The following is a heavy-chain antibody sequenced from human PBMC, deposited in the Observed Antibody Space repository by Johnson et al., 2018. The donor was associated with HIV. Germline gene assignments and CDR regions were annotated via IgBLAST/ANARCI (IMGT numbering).Heavy chain of an antibody. Sequence: QVQLVESGGGLVQPGGSLRLSCAASGFTVSSNYMSWVRQAPGKGLEWVAFIRYDGSNKYYADSVKGRFTISRDNSKNTLYLQMNSLRAEDTAVYYCAKGTAVADDAFDIWGQGTMVTVSS. V-gene: IGHV3-30*02. D-gene: IGHD6-19*01. CDR2: IRYDGSNK. CDR3: AKGTAVADDAFDI. CDR1: GFTVSSNY. J-gene: IGHJ3*02.